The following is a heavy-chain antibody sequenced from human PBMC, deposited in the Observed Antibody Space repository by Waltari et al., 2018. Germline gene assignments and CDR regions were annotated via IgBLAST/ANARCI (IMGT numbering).Heavy chain of an antibody. V-gene: IGHV4-59*01. D-gene: IGHD3-22*01. Sequence: QVQLQESGPGLVKPSETLSLTCTVSGGSISSYYWSWIRQPPGKGLGWIGYIYYSGSTNYNPSLKSRVTISVDTSKNQFSLKLSSVTAADTAVYYCARSALGYYYDSSGYYHPFDYWGQGTLVTVSS. CDR3: ARSALGYYYDSSGYYHPFDY. CDR2: IYYSGST. CDR1: GGSISSYY. J-gene: IGHJ4*02.